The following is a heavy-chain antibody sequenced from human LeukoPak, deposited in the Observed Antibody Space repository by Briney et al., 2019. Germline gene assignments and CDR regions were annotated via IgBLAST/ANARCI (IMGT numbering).Heavy chain of an antibody. Sequence: GGSLRLSCAASGFTFTSYRMNWVRQAPGKGLEWVASISRSSSYIYYADSVKGRFTISRDNAKNSLYLQMNSLRAEDTAVYYCARDSVAAFDIWGQGTMVTVSS. D-gene: IGHD3-10*01. CDR2: ISRSSSYI. CDR1: GFTFTSYR. J-gene: IGHJ3*02. CDR3: ARDSVAAFDI. V-gene: IGHV3-21*04.